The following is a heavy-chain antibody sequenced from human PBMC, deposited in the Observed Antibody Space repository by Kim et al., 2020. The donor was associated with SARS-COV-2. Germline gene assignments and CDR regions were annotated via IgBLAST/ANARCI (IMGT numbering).Heavy chain of an antibody. CDR3: TSDPAGWVVTAIPG. CDR2: IKSKTDGGTT. V-gene: IGHV3-15*01. CDR1: GFTFSNAW. D-gene: IGHD2-21*02. Sequence: GGSLRLSCAASGFTFSNAWMSWVRQAPGKGLEWVGRIKSKTDGGTTDYAAPVKGRFTISRDDSKNTLYLQMNSLKTEYTAVYYCTSDPAGWVVTAIPGGGQGTLVTVSS. J-gene: IGHJ4*02.